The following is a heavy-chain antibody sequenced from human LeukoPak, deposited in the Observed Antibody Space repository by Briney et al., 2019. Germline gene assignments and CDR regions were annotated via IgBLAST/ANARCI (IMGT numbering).Heavy chain of an antibody. D-gene: IGHD5-24*01. CDR2: MNPNSGNT. CDR1: GYTFTSYG. CDR3: ARATPGGLHGYSFDY. Sequence: GASVKVPCKASGYTFTSYGISWVRQATGQGLEWMGWMNPNSGNTGFAQKFQDRVSMTRDTSINTAYMELTSLRSGDTAVYYCARATPGGLHGYSFDYWGQGTVVTVYS. V-gene: IGHV1-8*02. J-gene: IGHJ4*02.